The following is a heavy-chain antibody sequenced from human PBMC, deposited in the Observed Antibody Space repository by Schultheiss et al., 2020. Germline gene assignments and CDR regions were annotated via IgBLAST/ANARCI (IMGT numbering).Heavy chain of an antibody. Sequence: SETLSLTCTVSGGSISSYYWSWIRQPPGKGLEWIGYIYYSGSTNYNPSLKSRVTISVDTSKNQFSLKLSSVTAADTAVYYCARDRTGIVGGTHADYWGQGSLVTVSS. CDR1: GGSISSYY. CDR3: ARDRTGIVGGTHADY. D-gene: IGHD1-26*01. J-gene: IGHJ4*02. V-gene: IGHV4-59*12. CDR2: IYYSGST.